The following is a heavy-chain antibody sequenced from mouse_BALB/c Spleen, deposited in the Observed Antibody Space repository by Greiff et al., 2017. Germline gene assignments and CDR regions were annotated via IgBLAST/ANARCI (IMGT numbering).Heavy chain of an antibody. CDR1: GFSLTDYG. CDR2: IWGGGST. CDR3: ANQKPYDGYPFAY. D-gene: IGHD2-3*01. Sequence: QVQLKESGPGLVAPSQSLSITCTVSGFSLTDYGVSWIRQPPGKGLEWLGGIWGGGSTYYNSALKSRLSIGKDNSKGQVFLKMNSLQTDDTAMYYCANQKPYDGYPFAYWGQGTLVTVSA. J-gene: IGHJ3*01. V-gene: IGHV2-6-5*01.